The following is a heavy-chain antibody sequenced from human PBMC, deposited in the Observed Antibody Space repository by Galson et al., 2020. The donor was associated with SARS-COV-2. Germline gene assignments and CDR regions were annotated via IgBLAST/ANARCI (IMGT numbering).Heavy chain of an antibody. CDR1: GFTFSDYY. CDR3: ARAVGPPYYCYYMDV. D-gene: IGHD1-26*01. V-gene: IGHV3-11*01. Sequence: GGSLRLSCAASGFTFSDYYMSWIRQAPGKGLEWVSYISSSGSTIYYTDSVKGRFTISRDNAKTSLYLQMNSLRAEDTAVYYCARAVGPPYYCYYMDVWGKGTTVTVSS. J-gene: IGHJ6*03. CDR2: ISSSGSTI.